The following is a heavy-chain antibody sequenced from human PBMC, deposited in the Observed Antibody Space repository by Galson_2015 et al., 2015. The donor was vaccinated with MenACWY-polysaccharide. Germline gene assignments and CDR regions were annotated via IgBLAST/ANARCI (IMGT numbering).Heavy chain of an antibody. Sequence: SLRLSCAASGFTVSSNYMSWVRQAPGKGLEWVSVIYSGGSTYYADSVKGRFTISRDNSKNTLYLQMNSLRAEDTAVYYCARDIVLSLDEFDPWGQGTLVTVSS. D-gene: IGHD2-8*01. CDR1: GFTVSSNY. J-gene: IGHJ5*02. CDR2: IYSGGST. V-gene: IGHV3-66*01. CDR3: ARDIVLSLDEFDP.